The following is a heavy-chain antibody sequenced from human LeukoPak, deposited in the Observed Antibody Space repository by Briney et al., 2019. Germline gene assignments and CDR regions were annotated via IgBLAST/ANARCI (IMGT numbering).Heavy chain of an antibody. V-gene: IGHV3-7*01. CDR1: GFNFGAYW. Sequence: GGSLRLSCASSGFNFGAYWMSWVRQAPGKVLEWVATIKQDESEKYYVDSVKGRFTISRDNAKNSLYLQMNSLRAEDTAVYYCARPYSISWELDSWGQGTLVTVSS. J-gene: IGHJ5*01. D-gene: IGHD6-13*01. CDR2: IKQDESEK. CDR3: ARPYSISWELDS.